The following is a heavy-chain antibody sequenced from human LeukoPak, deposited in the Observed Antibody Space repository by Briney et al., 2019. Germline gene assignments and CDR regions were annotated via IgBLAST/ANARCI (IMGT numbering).Heavy chain of an antibody. CDR2: MSPDGSDT. Sequence: GGSLRLSCAASGFTFRDFWMHWVRQAPGKGPVWVPRMSPDGSDTKYADSVKGRFTISRDNAENTMYLQMSSLRAEDTAVYYCARDMWGTFDYWGQGALVTVSS. CDR3: ARDMWGTFDY. D-gene: IGHD7-27*01. J-gene: IGHJ4*02. CDR1: GFTFRDFW. V-gene: IGHV3-74*03.